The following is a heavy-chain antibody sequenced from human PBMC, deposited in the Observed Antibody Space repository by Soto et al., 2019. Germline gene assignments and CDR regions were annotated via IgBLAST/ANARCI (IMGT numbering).Heavy chain of an antibody. CDR2: INASGGTT. CDR1: GYTFNSYF. V-gene: IGHV1-46*02. J-gene: IGHJ3*02. Sequence: ASVKVSCXASGYTFNSYFIHWVRQAPGQGLEWMGIINASGGTTIHAQKFQGRVTMTRDTSTSTAYMELSSLRSEDTAVYYCAADPYSNAAFDIWGQGTMVTVSS. D-gene: IGHD6-13*01. CDR3: AADPYSNAAFDI.